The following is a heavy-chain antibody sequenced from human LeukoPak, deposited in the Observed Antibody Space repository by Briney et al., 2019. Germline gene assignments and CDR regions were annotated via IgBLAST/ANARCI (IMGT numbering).Heavy chain of an antibody. Sequence: GGSLRLYCAASGFTFSSYAVSWVRQAPGKGLEWVSAISGSGGSTYYADSVKGRFTISRDNSKNTLYLQMNSLRAEDTAIYYCAKSKYSSSSVGGWDYWGQGTLVTVSS. CDR1: GFTFSSYA. CDR2: ISGSGGST. V-gene: IGHV3-23*01. CDR3: AKSKYSSSSVGGWDY. J-gene: IGHJ4*02. D-gene: IGHD6-6*01.